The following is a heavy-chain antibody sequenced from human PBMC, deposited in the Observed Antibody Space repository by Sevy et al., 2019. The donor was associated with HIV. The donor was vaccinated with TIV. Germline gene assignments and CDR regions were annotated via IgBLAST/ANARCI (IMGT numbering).Heavy chain of an antibody. CDR3: ARHRCSGGSCYLQY. J-gene: IGHJ4*02. Sequence: SETLSLTCTVSGGSISSSSYYWGWIRQPPGKGLEWIGSIYYSGSTYYNPSLKTRITISVDTSKNQFSLKLSSVTAADTAVYYCARHRCSGGSCYLQYWGQGTLVTVSS. D-gene: IGHD2-15*01. CDR2: IYYSGST. V-gene: IGHV4-39*01. CDR1: GGSISSSSYY.